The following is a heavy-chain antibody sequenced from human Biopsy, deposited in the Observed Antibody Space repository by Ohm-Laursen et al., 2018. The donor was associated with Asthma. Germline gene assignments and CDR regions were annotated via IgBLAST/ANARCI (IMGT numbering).Heavy chain of an antibody. J-gene: IGHJ4*02. CDR3: ARGDSSNWSHYYFDY. CDR2: ISFYGTNK. V-gene: IGHV3-30*03. CDR1: GFSFSSYG. D-gene: IGHD3-22*01. Sequence: SLRLSCAASGFSFSSYGMHWVRQTPGKGLEWVAVISFYGTNKYYADSVRGRFTISRDYSKNTLYLQMHSLRAEDTAVYYCARGDSSNWSHYYFDYWGQGTLVTVSS.